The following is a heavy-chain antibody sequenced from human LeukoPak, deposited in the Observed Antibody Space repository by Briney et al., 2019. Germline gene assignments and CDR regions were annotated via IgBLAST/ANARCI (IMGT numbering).Heavy chain of an antibody. CDR2: IYYSGST. V-gene: IGHV4-59*12. CDR3: ASSLTGYSSSWFLAY. D-gene: IGHD6-13*01. Sequence: PSETLSLTCTISGGSISSYYWSWIRQPPGKGLEWIGYIYYSGSTNYNPSLKSRVTISVDTSKNQFSLWVPSVTAADTAFYFCASSLTGYSSSWFLAYWGPGTLVTVSS. J-gene: IGHJ4*02. CDR1: GGSISSYY.